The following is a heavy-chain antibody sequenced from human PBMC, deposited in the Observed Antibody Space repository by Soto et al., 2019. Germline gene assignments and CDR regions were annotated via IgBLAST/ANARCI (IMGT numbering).Heavy chain of an antibody. CDR1: GVSVTSHT. D-gene: IGHD2-21*02. J-gene: IGHJ4*02. V-gene: IGHV4-4*07. Sequence: SETLSLTCIVSGVSVTSHTWSWVRQPANKGLEWIGRVFSSVSATYNPSLKSRVSISMDTAENRISLKLDSVTAADAGVYFCARDGMTTGDTWGPGTLVTVSS. CDR2: VFSSVSA. CDR3: ARDGMTTGDT.